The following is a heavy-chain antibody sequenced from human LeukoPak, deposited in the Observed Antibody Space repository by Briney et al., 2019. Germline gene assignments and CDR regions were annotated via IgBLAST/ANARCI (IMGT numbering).Heavy chain of an antibody. CDR3: ARDLSARGETSFVSPDY. V-gene: IGHV4-61*02. CDR2: IYTSGST. D-gene: IGHD1-14*01. CDR1: GGSISSGSYY. J-gene: IGHJ4*02. Sequence: SQTLSLTCTVSGGSISSGSYYWSWIRQPAGKGLEWIGRIYTSGSTNYNPSLKSRVTISVDTSKNQFSLKLSSVTAADTAGYYWARDLSARGETSFVSPDYGAKGPLVPFSS.